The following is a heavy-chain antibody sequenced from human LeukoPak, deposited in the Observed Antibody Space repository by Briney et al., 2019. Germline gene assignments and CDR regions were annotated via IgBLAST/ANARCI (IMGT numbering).Heavy chain of an antibody. V-gene: IGHV3-30*09. CDR2: ISYDGSNK. CDR3: ARTQTYSTDY. Sequence: GGSLRLSCAASGFTFSSYAMHWVRQAPGKGLEWVAVISYDGSNKYYADSVKGRFAISRDNSKNTLYLQMNSLRAEDTAVYYCARTQTYSTDYWGQGTLVTVSS. J-gene: IGHJ4*02. CDR1: GFTFSSYA. D-gene: IGHD2-21*01.